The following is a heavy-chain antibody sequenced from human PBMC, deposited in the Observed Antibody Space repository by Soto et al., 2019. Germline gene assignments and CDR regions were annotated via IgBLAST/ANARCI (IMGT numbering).Heavy chain of an antibody. CDR3: MRDESTARSR. J-gene: IGHJ4*02. Sequence: RQPPGKGLEWIGTTYYTGSTYYNPSLKGRVTISVDMSKNQLSLKVRSVTAAVMVVYQWMRDESTARSRWCQGTLLTVS. V-gene: IGHV4-39*02. D-gene: IGHD2-21*02. CDR2: TYYTGST.